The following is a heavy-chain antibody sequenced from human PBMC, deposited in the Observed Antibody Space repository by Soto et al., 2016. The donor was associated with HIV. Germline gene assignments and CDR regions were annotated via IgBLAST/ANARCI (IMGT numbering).Heavy chain of an antibody. V-gene: IGHV3-30*04. CDR3: VRSSGPALTAALGAY. D-gene: IGHD6-13*01. J-gene: IGHJ4*02. CDR1: GFTFSIFA. Sequence: VQLVESGGGVVQPGRSLRLSCAASGFTFSIFAMHWVRQAPGKGLEWVSVISYDGSNEDYADSVRGRFTISRDNSGNTLYLQLNNLRTEDTAMYYCVRSSGPALTAALGAYWGQGTLVTVSA. CDR2: ISYDGSNE.